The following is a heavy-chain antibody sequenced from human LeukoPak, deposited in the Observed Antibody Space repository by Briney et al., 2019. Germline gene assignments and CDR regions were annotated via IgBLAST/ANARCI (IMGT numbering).Heavy chain of an antibody. CDR1: GFTFSSYS. V-gene: IGHV3-21*01. J-gene: IGHJ4*02. Sequence: GGSLRLTCAASGFTFSSYSMNWVRQAPGKGLEWVSSISSSSSYIYYADSVKGRSAISRDNAKNSLYLQMNSLRAEDTAVYYCARDLGSGWYGIDYWGQGTLVTVSS. D-gene: IGHD6-19*01. CDR3: ARDLGSGWYGIDY. CDR2: ISSSSSYI.